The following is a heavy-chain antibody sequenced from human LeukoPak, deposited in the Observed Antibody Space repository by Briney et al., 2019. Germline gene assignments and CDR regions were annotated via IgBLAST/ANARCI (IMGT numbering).Heavy chain of an antibody. J-gene: IGHJ6*03. CDR1: GFTFSSYW. D-gene: IGHD3-3*01. CDR3: ARVDEYYDFWSPLDYYMDV. CDR2: IKQDGSEK. V-gene: IGHV3-7*01. Sequence: SGGTLRLSCAASGFTFSSYWMSWVRQAPGKGLEWVANIKQDGSEKYYVDSVKGRFTISRDNAKNSLYLQMNSLRAEDTAVYYCARVDEYYDFWSPLDYYMDVWGKGTTVTVSS.